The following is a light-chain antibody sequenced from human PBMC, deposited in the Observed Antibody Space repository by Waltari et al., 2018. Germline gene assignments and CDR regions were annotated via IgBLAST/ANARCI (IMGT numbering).Light chain of an antibody. CDR3: MQGTHWPRT. Sequence: DVVMTQSPLSLPVTLGQPASISCRSSQSLVHSDGNTYLNWFQQRPGQSPRRLIYKVSNRDSGVPDRVSGSGSGTDFTLKISRVEAEDVAVYYCMQGTHWPRTFGQGTKVEIK. V-gene: IGKV2-30*02. CDR2: KVS. J-gene: IGKJ1*01. CDR1: QSLVHSDGNTY.